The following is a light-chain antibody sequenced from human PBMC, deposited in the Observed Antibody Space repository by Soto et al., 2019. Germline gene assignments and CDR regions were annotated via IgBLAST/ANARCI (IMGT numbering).Light chain of an antibody. J-gene: IGLJ1*01. CDR2: SVN. V-gene: IGLV2-11*01. CDR3: FSDTSSATSV. Sequence: QSALIQPPSMSGSPGQSVTFSCTGTTSDIGAYDYVSCFQHHPGTVPKPMIYSVNSRPSGVPDRFSDSKSANPASMTISGLQPGDGADYFCFSDTSSATSVLGTGTKVTVL. CDR1: TSDIGAYDY.